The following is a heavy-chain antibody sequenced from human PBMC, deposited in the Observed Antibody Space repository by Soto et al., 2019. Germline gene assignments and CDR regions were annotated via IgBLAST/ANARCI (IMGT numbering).Heavy chain of an antibody. V-gene: IGHV3-30*18. Sequence: GGSLRLSCAASGFTFSSYGMHWVRQAPGKGLEWVAVISYDGSNKYYADSVKGRFTISRDNSKNTLYLQMNSLRAEDTAVYYCAKDDCTNGVCYNPLAYWGQGTLVTVSS. J-gene: IGHJ4*02. CDR2: ISYDGSNK. CDR1: GFTFSSYG. D-gene: IGHD2-8*01. CDR3: AKDDCTNGVCYNPLAY.